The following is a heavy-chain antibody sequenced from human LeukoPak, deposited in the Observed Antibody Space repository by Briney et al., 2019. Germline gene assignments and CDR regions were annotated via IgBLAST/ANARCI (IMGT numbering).Heavy chain of an antibody. Sequence: GGSLRLSCAASGFTFSSYGMHWVRQAPGKGLEWVAVISYDGSNKYYADSVKGRFTISRDNSKNTLYLQMNSLRAEDTAVYYCAKDKRVYSDWLLSHFDYWGQGTLVTVSS. CDR2: ISYDGSNK. CDR3: AKDKRVYSDWLLSHFDY. J-gene: IGHJ4*02. CDR1: GFTFSSYG. V-gene: IGHV3-30*18. D-gene: IGHD3-9*01.